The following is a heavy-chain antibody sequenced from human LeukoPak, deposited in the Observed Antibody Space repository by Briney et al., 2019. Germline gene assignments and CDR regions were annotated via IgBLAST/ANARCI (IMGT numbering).Heavy chain of an antibody. CDR2: ISSSGSTI. Sequence: PGGSLRLSCAASGFTFSDYYMSWIRQAPGKGLEWVSYISSSGSTIYYADSVKGRFTISRDNAKNSLYLQMNSLRAEDTAVYYCARDQGVWSGYYHWYYYMDVWGKGTTVTVSS. CDR1: GFTFSDYY. D-gene: IGHD3-3*01. V-gene: IGHV3-11*01. CDR3: ARDQGVWSGYYHWYYYMDV. J-gene: IGHJ6*03.